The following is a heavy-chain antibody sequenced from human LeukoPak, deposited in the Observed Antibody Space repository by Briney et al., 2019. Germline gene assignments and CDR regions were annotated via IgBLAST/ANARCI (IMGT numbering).Heavy chain of an antibody. J-gene: IGHJ4*02. D-gene: IGHD3-10*01. V-gene: IGHV4-59*08. CDR2: IYYSGST. CDR3: ARARITMVRGPEFDY. Sequence: SETLSLTCTVSGGSISSYYWSWIRQPPGKGLEWIGYIYYSGSTNYNPSLKSRVTISVDASTNQFSLKLSSVTAADTAVYYCARARITMVRGPEFDYWGQGTLVTVSS. CDR1: GGSISSYY.